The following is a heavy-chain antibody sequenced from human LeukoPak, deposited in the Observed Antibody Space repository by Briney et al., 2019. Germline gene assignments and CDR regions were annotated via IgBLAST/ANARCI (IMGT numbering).Heavy chain of an antibody. CDR1: GFTFSNAW. CDR3: TTDPSNSPYEERFVTLGVDY. CDR2: IKSKTDGGTT. J-gene: IGHJ4*02. V-gene: IGHV3-15*01. Sequence: GGSLRLSCAASGFTFSNAWMSWVRQAPGKGLEWVGRIKSKTDGGTTDYAAPVKGRFTISRDDSKNTLYLQMNSLKTEDTAVYYCTTDPSNSPYEERFVTLGVDYWGQGTLVTVSS. D-gene: IGHD5-24*01.